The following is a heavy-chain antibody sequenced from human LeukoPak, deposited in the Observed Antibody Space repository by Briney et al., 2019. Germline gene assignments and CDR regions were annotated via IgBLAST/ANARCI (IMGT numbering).Heavy chain of an antibody. CDR2: IYPGDSHT. J-gene: IGHJ5*02. Sequence: GESLKISCRGSEYTFTNYWIGWVRQMPGKGLEWIGIIYPGDSHTRYSPSFQGQVTISADKSISTAYLHWSSLKASDTAIYYCARLFTRLTRSIWGRFGPWGQGTLVTVSS. CDR3: ARLFTRLTRSIWGRFGP. CDR1: EYTFTNYW. D-gene: IGHD3-16*01. V-gene: IGHV5-51*01.